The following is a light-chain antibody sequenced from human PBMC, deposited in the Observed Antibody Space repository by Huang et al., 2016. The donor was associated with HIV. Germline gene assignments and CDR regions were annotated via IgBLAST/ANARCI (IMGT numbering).Light chain of an antibody. Sequence: ETVLTQSPGTLSLSPGERATLSCRASQGISSNHLAWYQQKPGQAPRLLIYGASSRATGIPDRFSGSGSGTDFTLTISRLEPEDLAVYFCQQYDNSPWMFGQGTKVEVK. CDR1: QGISSNH. J-gene: IGKJ1*01. CDR2: GAS. V-gene: IGKV3-20*01. CDR3: QQYDNSPWM.